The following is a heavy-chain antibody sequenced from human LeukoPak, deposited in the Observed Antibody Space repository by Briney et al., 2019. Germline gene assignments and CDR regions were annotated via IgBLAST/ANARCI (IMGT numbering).Heavy chain of an antibody. CDR1: GYTFTSYG. CDR3: AREGDVLTGYYSKPYYFDY. CDR2: INPSGGST. V-gene: IGHV1-46*01. J-gene: IGHJ4*02. Sequence: ASVKVSCKASGYTFTSYGISWVRQAPGQGLEWMGIINPSGGSTSYAQKFQGRVTMTRDTSTSTVYMELSSPRSEDTAVYYCAREGDVLTGYYSKPYYFDYWGQGTLVTVSS. D-gene: IGHD3-9*01.